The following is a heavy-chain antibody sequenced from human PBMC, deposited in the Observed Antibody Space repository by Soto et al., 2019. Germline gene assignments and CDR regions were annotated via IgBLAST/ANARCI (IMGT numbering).Heavy chain of an antibody. J-gene: IGHJ6*02. V-gene: IGHV4-34*01. Sequence: SETLSLTCAVYGGSFSGYYWSWIRQPPGKGLEWIGEINHSGSTNYNPSLKSRVTISVDTSKNQFSLKLSSVTAADTAVYYCARAGFVGRYTSSWSYRGYYCGKDVWGQGTTVTVSS. CDR2: INHSGST. CDR1: GGSFSGYY. CDR3: ARAGFVGRYTSSWSYRGYYCGKDV. D-gene: IGHD6-13*01.